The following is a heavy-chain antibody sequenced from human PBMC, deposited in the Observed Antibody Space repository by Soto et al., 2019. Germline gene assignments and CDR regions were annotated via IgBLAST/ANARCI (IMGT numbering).Heavy chain of an antibody. D-gene: IGHD6-6*01. Sequence: EVQLVESGGGLVKPGGSLRLSCAASGVTFSSFSFNWVRQAPGKGLEWVSFILSSGGSLYYADSVKGRFTISRDNDTSSLYLQMNSLKDEDTAVYYGVRESGEQLVRRVFNYYYMDVWGKGTTVTVSS. CDR2: ILSSGGSL. V-gene: IGHV3-21*01. J-gene: IGHJ6*03. CDR3: VRESGEQLVRRVFNYYYMDV. CDR1: GVTFSSFS.